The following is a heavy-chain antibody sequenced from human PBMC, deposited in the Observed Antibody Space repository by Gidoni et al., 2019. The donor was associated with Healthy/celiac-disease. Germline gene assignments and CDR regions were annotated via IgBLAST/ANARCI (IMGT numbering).Heavy chain of an antibody. CDR1: GGSFSGYF. Sequence: QVQLQQWGAGLLKPSETLSLTCAVYGGSFSGYFWSWIRQPPGKGLEWIGEIDHSGSTNYNPSLKSRVTISVDTSKNQFSLKLSSVTAADTAVYYCARGGYTRVWSSSDKPLKDAFDIWGQGTMVTVSS. J-gene: IGHJ3*02. CDR3: ARGGYTRVWSSSDKPLKDAFDI. V-gene: IGHV4-34*01. D-gene: IGHD6-13*01. CDR2: IDHSGST.